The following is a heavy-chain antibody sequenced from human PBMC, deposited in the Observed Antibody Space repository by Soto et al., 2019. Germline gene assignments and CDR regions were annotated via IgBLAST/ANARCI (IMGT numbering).Heavy chain of an antibody. CDR1: GYTFTGYY. CDR2: INPNSGGT. J-gene: IGHJ4*02. D-gene: IGHD6-25*01. Sequence: QVQLVQSGAEVKKPGASVKVSCKASGYTFTGYYMHWVRQAPGQGLEWMGWINPNSGGTNYAQKFQGWVTMTRDTSISTAYMELSRLRSDDTAVYYCAREKGETRYSSEGVGYYFDYWGQGTLVTVSS. CDR3: AREKGETRYSSEGVGYYFDY. V-gene: IGHV1-2*04.